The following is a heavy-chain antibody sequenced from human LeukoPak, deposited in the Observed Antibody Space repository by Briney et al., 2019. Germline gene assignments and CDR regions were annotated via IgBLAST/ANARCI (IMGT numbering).Heavy chain of an antibody. CDR2: INHSGST. Sequence: PSETLSLXCAVYGGSFSGYYWSWIRQPPGKELESIGEINHSGSTNYNPSLKSRVTISVDTSKNQFSLKLSSVTAADTAVYYCAREEVRGVGSDYWGQGTLVTVSS. CDR1: GGSFSGYY. D-gene: IGHD3-10*01. J-gene: IGHJ4*02. V-gene: IGHV4-34*01. CDR3: AREEVRGVGSDY.